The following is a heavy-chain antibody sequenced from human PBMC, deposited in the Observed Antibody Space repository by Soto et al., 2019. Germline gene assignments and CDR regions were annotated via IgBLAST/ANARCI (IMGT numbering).Heavy chain of an antibody. CDR2: IYYSGST. D-gene: IGHD3-22*01. CDR1: GGSVSSRSYY. Sequence: SETLSLTCTVSGGSVSSRSYYSSWIRQPPGKGLEWIGYIYYSGSTNYNPSLKSRVTISVDTSKNQFSLKLSSVTAADTAVYYCARGAPYYYDSSAPALDYWGQGTLVTVSS. J-gene: IGHJ4*02. V-gene: IGHV4-61*01. CDR3: ARGAPYYYDSSAPALDY.